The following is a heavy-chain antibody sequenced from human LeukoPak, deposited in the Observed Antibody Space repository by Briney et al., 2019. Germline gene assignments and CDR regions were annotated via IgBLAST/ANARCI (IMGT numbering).Heavy chain of an antibody. CDR2: ICTSGST. V-gene: IGHV4-61*02. CDR3: ARGRVAYSAYYFDY. D-gene: IGHD2-15*01. CDR1: GGSISSGSYC. J-gene: IGHJ4*02. Sequence: SQTLSLTCTVSGGSISSGSYCWSWIRQPAGKGLEWIGRICTSGSTNYNPSLKSRVTISVDTSKNQFSLKLSSVTAADTAVYYCARGRVAYSAYYFDYWGRGTLVTVSS.